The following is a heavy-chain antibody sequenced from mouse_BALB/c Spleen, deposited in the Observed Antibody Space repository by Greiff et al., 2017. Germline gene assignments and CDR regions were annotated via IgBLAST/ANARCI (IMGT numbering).Heavy chain of an antibody. Sequence: EVQLQQSGPGLVKPSQSLSLTCSVTGYSITSGYYWNWIRQFPGNKLEWMGYISYDGSNNYNPSLKNRISITRDTSKNQFFLKLNSGTTEDTATYYCAKEGLRDAMDYWGQGTSVTVSS. CDR1: GYSITSGYY. J-gene: IGHJ4*01. CDR3: AKEGLRDAMDY. V-gene: IGHV3-6*02. D-gene: IGHD2-2*01. CDR2: ISYDGSN.